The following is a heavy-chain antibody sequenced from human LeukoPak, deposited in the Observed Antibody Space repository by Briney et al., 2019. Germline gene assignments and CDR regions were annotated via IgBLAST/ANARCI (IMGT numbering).Heavy chain of an antibody. V-gene: IGHV3-9*01. Sequence: PGRSLRLSCAASGFTFDDYAMHWVRQAPGKGLEWVSGISWNSGSMGYADSVKGRFTISRDNAKKSLYLQMNSLRAEDTAFYYCARVIYCSSTSCPPRAFDIWGQGTMVTVSS. CDR3: ARVIYCSSTSCPPRAFDI. CDR2: ISWNSGSM. J-gene: IGHJ3*02. D-gene: IGHD2-2*01. CDR1: GFTFDDYA.